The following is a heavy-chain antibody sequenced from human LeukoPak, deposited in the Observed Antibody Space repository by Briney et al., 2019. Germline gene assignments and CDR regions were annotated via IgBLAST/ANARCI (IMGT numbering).Heavy chain of an antibody. V-gene: IGHV1-46*01. D-gene: IGHD2/OR15-2a*01. J-gene: IGHJ4*02. CDR1: GYSFTNYF. CDR3: ARAAKYGRHPGFDY. Sequence: ASVKVSCKASGYSFTNYFLDWVRQAPGQGLEWLGMINAKTGATYYAQGFQGRVTMTRDTSTSTVYMELSSLRSEDTAVYYCARAAKYGRHPGFDYWGQGTLVTVSS. CDR2: INAKTGAT.